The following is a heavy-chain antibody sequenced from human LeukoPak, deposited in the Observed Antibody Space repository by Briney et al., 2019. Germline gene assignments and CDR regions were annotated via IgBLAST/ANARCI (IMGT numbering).Heavy chain of an antibody. V-gene: IGHV3-30*02. J-gene: IGHJ4*02. Sequence: PGGSLRLSCAASGFTVSSNYMSWVRQAPGKGLEWVAFIRYDGSNKYYADSVKGRFTISRDNSKNTLYLQMNSLRAEDTAVYYCAKALKDYSDYVGNYFDYWGQGTLVTVSS. CDR2: IRYDGSNK. CDR1: GFTVSSNY. CDR3: AKALKDYSDYVGNYFDY. D-gene: IGHD4-11*01.